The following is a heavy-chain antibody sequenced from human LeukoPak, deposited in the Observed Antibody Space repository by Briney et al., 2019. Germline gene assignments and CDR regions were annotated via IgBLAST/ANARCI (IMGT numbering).Heavy chain of an antibody. D-gene: IGHD1-26*01. V-gene: IGHV4-34*01. CDR3: TRTSPGIPLDF. CDR2: INHSGST. CDR1: GGSFSGYY. J-gene: IGHJ4*02. Sequence: PSETLSLTCAVYGGSFSGYYWSWIRQPPGKGLEWIGEINHSGSTNYNPSLKSRVTISVDTSKNQFSLKLTFVSAADTAVYYCTRTSPGIPLDFWGQGTLVTVSS.